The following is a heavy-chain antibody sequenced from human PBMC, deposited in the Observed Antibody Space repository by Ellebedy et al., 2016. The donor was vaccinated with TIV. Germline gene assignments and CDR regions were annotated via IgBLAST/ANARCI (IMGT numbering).Heavy chain of an antibody. V-gene: IGHV3-74*01. CDR1: GFTFSSYW. Sequence: GESLKISXAASGFTFSSYWMHWVRQAPGKGLVWVSRITSDGSSISYADSVKGRFTISRDNVKNTLYLQMNSLRAEDTAVYYCARGPWSDSGYDSWGQGTLVTVAS. CDR2: ITSDGSSI. CDR3: ARGPWSDSGYDS. D-gene: IGHD5-12*01. J-gene: IGHJ5*02.